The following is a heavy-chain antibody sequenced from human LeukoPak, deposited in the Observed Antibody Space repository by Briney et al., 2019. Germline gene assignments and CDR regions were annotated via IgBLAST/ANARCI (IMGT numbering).Heavy chain of an antibody. CDR3: ARFSLVVGAMGYYFDY. Sequence: PGGSLRLSCAASGFTFSSYAMSWVRQAPGKGLEWVSSISSSSSYIFYADSVKGRFTISRDNAKNSLYLQMNSLRAEDTAVYYCARFSLVVGAMGYYFDYWGQGTLVTVSS. CDR2: ISSSSSYI. V-gene: IGHV3-21*06. D-gene: IGHD1-26*01. J-gene: IGHJ4*02. CDR1: GFTFSSYA.